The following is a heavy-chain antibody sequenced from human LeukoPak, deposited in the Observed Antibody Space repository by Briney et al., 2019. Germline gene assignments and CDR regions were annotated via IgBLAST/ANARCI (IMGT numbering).Heavy chain of an antibody. J-gene: IGHJ4*02. CDR2: INPNSGGT. D-gene: IGHD5-12*01. CDR3: ARQVSRVDIVAMILNY. CDR1: GYTFTGYY. Sequence: ASVKVSCKASGYTFTGYYMHWVRQAPGQGLEWMGWINPNSGGTNYAQKFQGRVTMTRDTSISTAYMELSRLRSDDTAVYYCARQVSRVDIVAMILNYWGQGTLVTVSS. V-gene: IGHV1-2*02.